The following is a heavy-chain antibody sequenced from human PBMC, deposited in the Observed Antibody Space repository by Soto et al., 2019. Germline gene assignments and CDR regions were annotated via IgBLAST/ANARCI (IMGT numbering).Heavy chain of an antibody. J-gene: IGHJ6*03. Sequence: EVQLVESGGGLVKPGGSLRLSCAASGFTFSSYSMNWVRQAPGKGLEWVSSISSSSSYIYYADSVKGRFTISRDNAKNSLYLQMNSLRAEDTAVYYCARGARYCSGGSCYSRDYYHYYYMDVWGKGTTVTVSS. CDR3: ARGARYCSGGSCYSRDYYHYYYMDV. D-gene: IGHD2-15*01. V-gene: IGHV3-21*01. CDR2: ISSSSSYI. CDR1: GFTFSSYS.